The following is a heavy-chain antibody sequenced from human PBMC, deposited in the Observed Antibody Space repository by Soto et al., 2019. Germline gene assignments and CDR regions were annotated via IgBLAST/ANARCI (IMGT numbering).Heavy chain of an antibody. CDR3: ATIVVVPAAMS. CDR2: INSDGSTT. CDR1: GFTFSRYW. Sequence: PGGSLRLSCAASGFTFSRYWMLWVRQAPGKGLVWVSRINSDGSTTNYADSVKGRFTISRDNAKNTLYLQMNSLRADDTAVYYAATIVVVPAAMSWGPGAPVTVSS. J-gene: IGHJ4*02. D-gene: IGHD2-2*01. V-gene: IGHV3-74*01.